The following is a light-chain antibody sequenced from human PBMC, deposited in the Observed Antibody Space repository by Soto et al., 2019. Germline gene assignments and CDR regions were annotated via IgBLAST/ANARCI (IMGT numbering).Light chain of an antibody. Sequence: QSALTQPPAASGSPGQSVTISCTGTSSDVGGYKYVSWYQQNPGKAPKLMIYEVSKRPSGVPDRFSGSKSGNTASLTVSGLQAEDEADYYCRSYAGSNSYAFGTGTKVTVL. CDR1: SSDVGGYKY. J-gene: IGLJ1*01. CDR3: RSYAGSNSYA. CDR2: EVS. V-gene: IGLV2-8*01.